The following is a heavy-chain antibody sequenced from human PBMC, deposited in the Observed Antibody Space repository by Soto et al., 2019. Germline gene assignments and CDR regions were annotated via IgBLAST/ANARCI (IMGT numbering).Heavy chain of an antibody. CDR3: AKDPRYCSGGTCFPEGEHWLDS. CDR2: ISGSGGST. V-gene: IGHV3-23*01. Sequence: GGSLRLSCAASGFTFSSYAMSWVRQAPGKGLEWVSAISGSGGSTYYADSVKGRFSISRDNSKNTLYLQMNSLRAEDTAVYYCAKDPRYCSGGTCFPEGEHWLDSWGQGTLVTVS. CDR1: GFTFSSYA. D-gene: IGHD2-15*01. J-gene: IGHJ5*01.